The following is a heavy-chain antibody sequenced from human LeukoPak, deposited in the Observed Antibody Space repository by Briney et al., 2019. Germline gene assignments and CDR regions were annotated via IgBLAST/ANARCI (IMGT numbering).Heavy chain of an antibody. D-gene: IGHD1-26*01. CDR3: ARAPMVGVGWGAFDI. CDR2: IIPILGIA. CDR1: GGTFSSYT. V-gene: IGHV1-69*02. J-gene: IGHJ3*02. Sequence: ASVKVSCKASGGTFSSYTISWVRQAPGQGLEWMGRIIPILGIANYAQKFQGRVTITANKSTSTAYMELSSLRSEDTAVYYCARAPMVGVGWGAFDIWGQGTMVTVSS.